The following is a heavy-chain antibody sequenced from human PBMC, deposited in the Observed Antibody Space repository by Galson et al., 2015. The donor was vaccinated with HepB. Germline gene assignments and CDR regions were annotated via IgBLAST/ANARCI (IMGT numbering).Heavy chain of an antibody. CDR1: GFTFNSYE. CDR3: ARSKSPSSPSDN. D-gene: IGHD6-13*01. J-gene: IGHJ4*02. Sequence: SLRLSCAASGFTFNSYEMNWVRQAPGKGLEWVSYISSSGGTIYYADSVKGRFTISRDNAKSLYLQTNSLTAEDTAVYYCARSKSPSSPSDNWGQGTLVTVSS. V-gene: IGHV3-48*03. CDR2: ISSSGGTI.